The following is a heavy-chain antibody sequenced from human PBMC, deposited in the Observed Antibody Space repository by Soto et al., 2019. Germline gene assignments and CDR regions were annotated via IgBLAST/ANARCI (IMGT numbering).Heavy chain of an antibody. D-gene: IGHD3-9*01. CDR3: ARVRYFGWLLPSWDGGDYGMDV. V-gene: IGHV4-4*07. CDR2: IYTSGST. Sequence: LSLTCTVSGGSISSYYWSWIRQPAGKGLEWIGRIYTSGSTDYNPSLKSRVTMSVDTSKNPFSLKLSSVTAADTAVYYCARVRYFGWLLPSWDGGDYGMDVWGQGTTVTVSS. CDR1: GGSISSYY. J-gene: IGHJ6*02.